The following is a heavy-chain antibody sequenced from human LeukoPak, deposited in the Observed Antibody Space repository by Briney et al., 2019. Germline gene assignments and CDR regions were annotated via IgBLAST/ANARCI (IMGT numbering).Heavy chain of an antibody. CDR2: IYYSGST. D-gene: IGHD3-22*01. V-gene: IGHV4-59*08. J-gene: IGHJ3*02. CDR1: GGSISSYY. CDR3: ARHITYYYDSSGYPDALDI. Sequence: SETLSLTCTVSGGSISSYYWSWIRQPPGKGLEWIGCIYYSGSTNYNPSLKSRVTISVDTSKNQFSLKLSSVTAADTAVYYCARHITYYYDSSGYPDALDIWGQGTMVTVSS.